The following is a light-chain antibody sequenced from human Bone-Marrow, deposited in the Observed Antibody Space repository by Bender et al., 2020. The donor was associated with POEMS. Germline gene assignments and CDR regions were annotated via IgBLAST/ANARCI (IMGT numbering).Light chain of an antibody. V-gene: IGLV2-14*02. Sequence: QSALTQPASVSGSPGQSITISCTGTSSDVGNYNFVSWYQQHPGKAPKLMISEVSKRPSGVSNRFSGSKAGNTASLTISGTQTMDEAAYYCQAWDSSTYVVFGGGTKLTVL. CDR3: QAWDSSTYVV. J-gene: IGLJ2*01. CDR2: EVS. CDR1: SSDVGNYNF.